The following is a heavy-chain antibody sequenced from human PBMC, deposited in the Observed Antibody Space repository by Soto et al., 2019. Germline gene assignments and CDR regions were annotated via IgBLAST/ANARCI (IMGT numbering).Heavy chain of an antibody. J-gene: IGHJ6*02. V-gene: IGHV3-30*18. D-gene: IGHD1-1*01. CDR2: ISFNGKNE. CDR1: GFTFRNHG. CDR3: AKDRNYIAIVEMATTGMDV. Sequence: QAQLVESGGGAVQPGRSLRLSCVASGFTFRNHGMHWVRQAPGKGLEWVAVISFNGKNEHYADSVKGRFTISRDNSKNTVFLQMNSLTPEDTAGYYCAKDRNYIAIVEMATTGMDVWGQGTTVTVSS.